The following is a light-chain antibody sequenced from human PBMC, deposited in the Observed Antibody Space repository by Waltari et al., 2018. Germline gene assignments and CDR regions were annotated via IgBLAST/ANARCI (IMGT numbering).Light chain of an antibody. V-gene: IGLV2-23*02. Sequence: QSALTQPASVSGSPGQSITISCTRTSSDVGSYNLVSWYQQHPGKAPKLMIYEVTKRPSGVSNRFSGSKSGNTASLTISGLQAEDESDYYCCSYAGASTHVVFGGGTKVTVL. CDR2: EVT. CDR3: CSYAGASTHVV. CDR1: SSDVGSYNL. J-gene: IGLJ2*01.